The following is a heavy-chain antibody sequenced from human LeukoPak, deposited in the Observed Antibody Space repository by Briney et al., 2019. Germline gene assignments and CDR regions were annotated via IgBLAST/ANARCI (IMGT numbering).Heavy chain of an antibody. V-gene: IGHV3-7*03. Sequence: GGSLRLSCAASGFTFSSCWMSWVRQAPGKGLEWVANIKQDGSEKYYVDSVKGRFTISRDNAKNSLYLEVISLTAEDTAVYYCAKDDAWLRFGEWSQGTLVTVSS. CDR3: AKDDAWLRFGE. CDR2: IKQDGSEK. J-gene: IGHJ4*02. CDR1: GFTFSSCW. D-gene: IGHD3-10*01.